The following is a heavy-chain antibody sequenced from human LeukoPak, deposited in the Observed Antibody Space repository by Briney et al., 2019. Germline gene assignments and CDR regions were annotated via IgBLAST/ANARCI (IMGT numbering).Heavy chain of an antibody. V-gene: IGHV3-23*01. D-gene: IGHD3-22*01. J-gene: IGHJ5*01. CDR3: AKDRPNFHENSGHYYRRDGDS. Sequence: GSLRLSCQASGFTFYMYAMSWVRQAPGQGLEWVASMCGTAGCTFYPDSVKGRFTISRDNSKNVLYLRMNSLTAEDTAIYYCAKDRPNFHENSGHYYRRDGDSWGQGTLVTVSS. CDR1: GFTFYMYA. CDR2: MCGTAGCT.